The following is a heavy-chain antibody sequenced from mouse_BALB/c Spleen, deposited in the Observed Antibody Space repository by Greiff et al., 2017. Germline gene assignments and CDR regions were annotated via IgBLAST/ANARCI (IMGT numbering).Heavy chain of an antibody. V-gene: IGHV1-9*01. D-gene: IGHD2-14*01. J-gene: IGHJ4*01. CDR3: ARRYDVGYYAMDY. CDR2: ILPGSGST. Sequence: VKLQQSGAELMKPGASVKISCKATGYTFSSYWIEWVKQRPGHGLEWIGEILPGSGSTNYNEKFKGKATFTADTSSNTAYMQLSSLTSEDSAVYYCARRYDVGYYAMDYWGQGTSVTVSS. CDR1: GYTFSSYW.